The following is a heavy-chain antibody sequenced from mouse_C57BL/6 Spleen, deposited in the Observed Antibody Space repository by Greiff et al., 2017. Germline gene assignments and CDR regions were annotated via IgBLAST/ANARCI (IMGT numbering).Heavy chain of an antibody. V-gene: IGHV1-15*01. CDR2: IDPETGGT. Sequence: QVQLKQSGAELVRPGASVTLSCKASGYTFTDYEMHWVKQTPVHGLEWIGAIDPETGGTAYNQKFKGKAILTADKASSPAYMELRSLTSEDSAVYYCTRPYYGNYPYYWGQGTTLTVSS. CDR1: GYTFTDYE. D-gene: IGHD2-1*01. CDR3: TRPYYGNYPYY. J-gene: IGHJ2*01.